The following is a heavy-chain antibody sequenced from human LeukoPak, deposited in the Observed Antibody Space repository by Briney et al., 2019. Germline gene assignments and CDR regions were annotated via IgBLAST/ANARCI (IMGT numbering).Heavy chain of an antibody. Sequence: ASVKVSCKASGYTFTTYGIAWVRQAPGQGLEWMGWISAYNGNTNSAQKLQGRVTMTTDTSTSTAYMELRSLRSDDTAVYYCARVAGLYWFDPWGQGTLVTVSS. D-gene: IGHD2-15*01. CDR2: ISAYNGNT. CDR3: ARVAGLYWFDP. J-gene: IGHJ5*02. CDR1: GYTFTTYG. V-gene: IGHV1-18*01.